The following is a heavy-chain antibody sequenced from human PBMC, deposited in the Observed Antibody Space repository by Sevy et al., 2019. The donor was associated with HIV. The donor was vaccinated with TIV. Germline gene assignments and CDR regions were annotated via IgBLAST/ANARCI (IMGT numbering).Heavy chain of an antibody. J-gene: IGHJ4*02. V-gene: IGHV3-53*01. D-gene: IGHD6-13*01. CDR1: RFTVNSIY. Sequence: GGSLRISCAGSRFTVNSIYMIWVRQAPGKGLECVSVIFASGSTYYADSVRGRFTISRDTSKNTLYLQMNSLRAEDTAIYYCARGGPSGNTIDSRGQGALVTVSS. CDR2: IFASGST. CDR3: ARGGPSGNTIDS.